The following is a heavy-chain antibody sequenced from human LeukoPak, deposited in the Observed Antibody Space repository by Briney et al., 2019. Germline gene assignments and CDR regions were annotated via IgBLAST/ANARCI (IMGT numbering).Heavy chain of an antibody. CDR1: GYTFTSHY. J-gene: IGHJ4*02. CDR2: INPSGGST. CDR3: ARDRDDSSGYHAPYFDY. D-gene: IGHD3-22*01. V-gene: IGHV1-46*01. Sequence: ASVKVSCKASGYTFTSHYMHWVRQAPGQGLEWMGIINPSGGSTSYAQKFQGRVTMTRDTSTSTVYMELSSLRSEDTAVYYCARDRDDSSGYHAPYFDYWGQGTLVTVSS.